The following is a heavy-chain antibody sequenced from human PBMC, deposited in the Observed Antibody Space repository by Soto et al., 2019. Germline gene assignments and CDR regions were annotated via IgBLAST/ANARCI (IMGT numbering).Heavy chain of an antibody. CDR3: ARDWQRNHLGY. CDR2: IYSDGST. V-gene: IGHV3-53*04. Sequence: EVQLVESGGGLVQPGGSLRLSCAASGITDDSSYMSWVRQAPGKGLEWVSVIYSDGSTYYADSVKGRFTISRHNFKNTVYLQMNSLRAEDTAVYYCARDWQRNHLGYWGQGTLVIVSS. J-gene: IGHJ4*02. CDR1: GITDDSSY. D-gene: IGHD6-25*01.